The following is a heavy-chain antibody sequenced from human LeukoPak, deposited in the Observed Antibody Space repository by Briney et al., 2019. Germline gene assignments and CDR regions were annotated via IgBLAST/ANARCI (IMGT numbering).Heavy chain of an antibody. D-gene: IGHD1-26*01. Sequence: ASVKVSCKASGYTFTSYGISWVRQAPGQGLEWMGWISAYNGNTNYAQKLQGRVTMTTDTSTSTAYVELRSLRSDDTAVYYCARDASIVGATMGRAHDAFDIWGQGTMVTVSS. J-gene: IGHJ3*02. CDR2: ISAYNGNT. CDR3: ARDASIVGATMGRAHDAFDI. V-gene: IGHV1-18*01. CDR1: GYTFTSYG.